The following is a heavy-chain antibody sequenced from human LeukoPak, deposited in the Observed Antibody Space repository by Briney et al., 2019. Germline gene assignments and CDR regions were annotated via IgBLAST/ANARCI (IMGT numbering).Heavy chain of an antibody. Sequence: ASVKVSCKASGYTFTSYYIDWVRQAPGQGLEWMGVINPSGGSTRYAQKFQGRVTMTGDPSTRAVYMELSSLTSDDTAVYYCARGTTDDYWGQGTPVTVSS. D-gene: IGHD1-1*01. CDR1: GYTFTSYY. CDR3: ARGTTDDY. CDR2: INPSGGST. J-gene: IGHJ4*02. V-gene: IGHV1-46*01.